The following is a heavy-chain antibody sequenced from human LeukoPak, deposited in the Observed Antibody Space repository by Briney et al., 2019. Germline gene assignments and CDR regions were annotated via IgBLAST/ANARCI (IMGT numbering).Heavy chain of an antibody. Sequence: SETLSLTCAVYGGSFSGYYWSWLRQPPGKGLEWIGESNHSGSTNYNPSLMSRVTISVDTSKNQYSLKLSSVTAADTAVYYCARAPLVYYYDSSGYYPRRTYYFDYWGQGTLVTVSS. D-gene: IGHD3-22*01. J-gene: IGHJ4*02. V-gene: IGHV4-34*01. CDR2: SNHSGST. CDR3: ARAPLVYYYDSSGYYPRRTYYFDY. CDR1: GGSFSGYY.